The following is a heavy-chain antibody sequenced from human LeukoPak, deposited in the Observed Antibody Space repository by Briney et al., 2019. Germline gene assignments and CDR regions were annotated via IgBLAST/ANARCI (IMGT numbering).Heavy chain of an antibody. Sequence: PSETLSLTCTVSGGSISSYYWSWIRQPPGKGLEWIGYIYYSGSTNYNPSLKSRVTISVDTSKNQFSLKLSSVTAADTAVYYCASIYSSSWYRKFDYWGQGTLVTVSS. CDR3: ASIYSSSWYRKFDY. D-gene: IGHD6-13*01. CDR1: GGSISSYY. J-gene: IGHJ4*02. CDR2: IYYSGST. V-gene: IGHV4-59*12.